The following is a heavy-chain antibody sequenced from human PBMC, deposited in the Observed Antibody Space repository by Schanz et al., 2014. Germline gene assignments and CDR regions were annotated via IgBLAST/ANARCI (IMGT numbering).Heavy chain of an antibody. J-gene: IGHJ3*01. CDR2: MYINSGST. V-gene: IGHV3-53*01. Sequence: VQLVESGGGLIQPGGSLRLSCAVSGFTVNTNYMSWVRQAPGKGLEWISSMYINSGSTQYADSVKGRFIISRDSSKNTLFLQMNSPRAEDTAVYFCARDGGRDGYNLAIDVWGQGTLVTVSS. CDR1: GFTVNTNY. D-gene: IGHD2-15*01. CDR3: ARDGGRDGYNLAIDV.